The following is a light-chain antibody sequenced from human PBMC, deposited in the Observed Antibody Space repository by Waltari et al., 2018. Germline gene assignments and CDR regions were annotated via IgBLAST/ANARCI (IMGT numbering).Light chain of an antibody. V-gene: IGKV1-33*01. CDR3: QHYDNLPRFT. CDR1: QDNSSY. Sequence: DIQLTQSPSSLSASVGDRVTITCRASQDNSSYLNWYQHKPGKAPKLLIYNVSNLKAGVPSRFSGSASGTDFTFTISSLQPEDVATYYCQHYDNLPRFTFGPGTKVNIE. CDR2: NVS. J-gene: IGKJ3*01.